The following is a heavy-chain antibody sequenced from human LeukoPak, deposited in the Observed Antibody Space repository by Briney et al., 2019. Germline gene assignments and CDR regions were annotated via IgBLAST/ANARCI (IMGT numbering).Heavy chain of an antibody. V-gene: IGHV4-34*01. D-gene: IGHD3-22*01. J-gene: IGHJ4*02. CDR2: INHSGST. Sequence: ASETLSLTCAVYGGSFSSYYWSWIRQPPGKGLEWIGEINHSGSTNYNPSLKSRVTISVDTSKNQFSLKLSSVTAADTAVYCCARATMIVVVPNRTRDFDYWGQGTLVTVSS. CDR3: ARATMIVVVPNRTRDFDY. CDR1: GGSFSSYY.